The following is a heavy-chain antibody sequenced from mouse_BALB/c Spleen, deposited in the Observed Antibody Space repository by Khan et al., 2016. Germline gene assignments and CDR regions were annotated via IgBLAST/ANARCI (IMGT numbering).Heavy chain of an antibody. CDR1: GFTFNTNA. CDR2: IRSKSNNNAT. CDR3: VRQLWFPY. J-gene: IGHJ3*01. Sequence: EVRLVETGGGLVQPNGSLRLSCAASGFTFNTNAMKWVGEAPGKGSAWVAGIRSKSNNNATYYADSVKDRFTISREGSQSMLYLQMNNLKSEDTGLYCCVRQLWFPYSNQAPLCTVSA. V-gene: IGHV10S3*01.